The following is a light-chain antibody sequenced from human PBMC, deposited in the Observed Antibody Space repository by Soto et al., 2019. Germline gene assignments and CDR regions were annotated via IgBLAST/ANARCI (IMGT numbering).Light chain of an antibody. Sequence: DIQMTQSPPSLSASVGDRVTITSRASQSMSTYLNWYQQKPGKAPKLLIYAASTLQSGVPSRFSGRGSGTDFTLIISSLQPEDVATFYCQQSYNIPITFGQGTRLEIK. V-gene: IGKV1-39*01. CDR3: QQSYNIPIT. CDR1: QSMSTY. J-gene: IGKJ5*01. CDR2: AAS.